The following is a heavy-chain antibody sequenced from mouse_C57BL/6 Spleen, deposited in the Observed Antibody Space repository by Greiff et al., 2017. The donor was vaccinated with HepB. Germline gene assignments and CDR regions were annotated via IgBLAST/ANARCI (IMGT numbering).Heavy chain of an antibody. Sequence: VQLKESGPGMVKPSQSLSLTCTVTGYSITSGYDWHWIRHFPGNKLEWMGYISYSGSTNYNPSLKSRISITHDTSKNHFFLKLNSVTTEDTATYHCARGNWGFDYCGQGTTLTVSS. J-gene: IGHJ2*01. CDR2: ISYSGST. D-gene: IGHD4-1*01. V-gene: IGHV3-1*01. CDR3: ARGNWGFDY. CDR1: GYSITSGYD.